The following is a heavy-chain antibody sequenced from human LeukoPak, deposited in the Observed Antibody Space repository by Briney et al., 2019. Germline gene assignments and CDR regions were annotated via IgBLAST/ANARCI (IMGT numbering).Heavy chain of an antibody. J-gene: IGHJ4*02. CDR1: GFTFSDYY. CDR3: ARASYYDYVWGSYRYMPGY. D-gene: IGHD3-16*02. CDR2: ISSSGSTI. V-gene: IGHV3-11*01. Sequence: PGGSLRLSCAASGFTFSDYYMSWIRQAPGKGLEWVSYISSSGSTIYYADSVKGRFTISRDNAKNSLYLQMNSLRAEDTAVYYCARASYYDYVWGSYRYMPGYWGQGTLVTVSS.